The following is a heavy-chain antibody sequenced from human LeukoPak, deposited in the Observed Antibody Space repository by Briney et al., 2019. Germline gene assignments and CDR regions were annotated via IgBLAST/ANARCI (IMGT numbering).Heavy chain of an antibody. CDR2: IRSTANGYAT. CDR1: GFTFSGSA. CDR3: TGNYYGSGSYADFDY. V-gene: IGHV3-73*01. Sequence: GGSLRLSCAASGFTFSGSALHWVRQASGKGLEWVGRIRSTANGYATAYTASVKGRFTISRDDSKNTAYLQMDSLKTEDTAVYYCTGNYYGSGSYADFDYWGQGTLVTVSS. D-gene: IGHD3-10*01. J-gene: IGHJ4*02.